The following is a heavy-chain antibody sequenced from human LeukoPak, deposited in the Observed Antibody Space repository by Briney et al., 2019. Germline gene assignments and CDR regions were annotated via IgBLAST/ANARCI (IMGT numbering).Heavy chain of an antibody. Sequence: GGSLRLSCAASGFTFSNYAMSWVRQAPGKGLEWVSAISGSGGSTYYADSVKGRFTISRDNSKNTLYLQMNSLRAEDTAEYYCAKGGAYSSGWPFDYWGQGTLVTVSS. V-gene: IGHV3-23*01. CDR1: GFTFSNYA. CDR2: ISGSGGST. J-gene: IGHJ4*02. CDR3: AKGGAYSSGWPFDY. D-gene: IGHD6-19*01.